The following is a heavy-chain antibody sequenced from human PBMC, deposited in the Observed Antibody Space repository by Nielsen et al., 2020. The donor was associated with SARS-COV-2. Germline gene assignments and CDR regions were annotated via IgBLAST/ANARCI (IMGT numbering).Heavy chain of an antibody. CDR1: GFTFSSYV. Sequence: GGSLRLSCAASGFTFSSYVMSWVRQAPGKGLEWVSAISGSGGSTYYADSVKGRFTISRDNSKNTLYLQMNSLRAEDTAVYYCAKAPLPAAIPSAPFEYWGQGTLVTVSS. CDR3: AKAPLPAAIPSAPFEY. CDR2: ISGSGGST. V-gene: IGHV3-23*01. D-gene: IGHD2-2*01. J-gene: IGHJ4*02.